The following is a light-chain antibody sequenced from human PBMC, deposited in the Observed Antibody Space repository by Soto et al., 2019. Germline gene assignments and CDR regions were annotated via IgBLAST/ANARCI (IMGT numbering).Light chain of an antibody. V-gene: IGKV3-20*01. Sequence: EIVLTQSPGTLSLSPGERATLSCRASQSVTSNYLAWYQQKPGQAPRLLVYGASSRATGISDRFSGSGSGTDFTLTISRLEPEDFAVDYCQHYVSPPITFGHGTRLEIK. J-gene: IGKJ5*01. CDR3: QHYVSPPIT. CDR2: GAS. CDR1: QSVTSNY.